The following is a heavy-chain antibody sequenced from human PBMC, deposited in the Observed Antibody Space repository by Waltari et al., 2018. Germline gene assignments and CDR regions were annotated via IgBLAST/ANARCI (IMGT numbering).Heavy chain of an antibody. CDR3: ARGGPSFRRGPHFDY. J-gene: IGHJ4*02. Sequence: QVQLVQSGAEVKKSGASVRISCKASGSTFSPHAMLWVRQGPGQSFEWMGWINTVNGNTKYSQKFEDRLSINWDMSATTAYLDLRSLKSEDTAVYYCARGGPSFRRGPHFDYWGQGSLVTVSS. D-gene: IGHD3-10*01. V-gene: IGHV1-3*04. CDR1: GSTFSPHA. CDR2: INTVNGNT.